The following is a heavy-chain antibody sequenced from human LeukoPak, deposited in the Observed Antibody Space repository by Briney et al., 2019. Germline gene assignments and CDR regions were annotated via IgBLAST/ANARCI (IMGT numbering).Heavy chain of an antibody. CDR2: IRSKAYGGTT. J-gene: IGHJ4*02. CDR3: TRAHPIMITFGGVIVFDY. CDR1: GFTFGDYA. D-gene: IGHD3-16*02. Sequence: GGSLRLSCTASGFTFGDYAMSGFRQAPGKGLEWVGFIRSKAYGGTTEYAASVKGRFTISRDDSKSIAYLQMNSLKTEDTAVYYCTRAHPIMITFGGVIVFDYWGQGTLVTVSS. V-gene: IGHV3-49*03.